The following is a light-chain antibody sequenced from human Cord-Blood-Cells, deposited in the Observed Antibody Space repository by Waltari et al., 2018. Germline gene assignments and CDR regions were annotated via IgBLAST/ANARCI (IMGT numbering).Light chain of an antibody. CDR1: QSVSSN. CDR2: GAY. V-gene: IGKV3-15*01. CDR3: LQYNNWPVT. Sequence: IVMPQPPDTLYVSSGASATLSCRARQSVSSNLAWYHQKPGQAPRLLIYGAYSSAPGITARLGGSGSETEFSLTISSRQSVECAVWWCLQYNNWPVTLGGGSKVESK. J-gene: IGKJ4*01.